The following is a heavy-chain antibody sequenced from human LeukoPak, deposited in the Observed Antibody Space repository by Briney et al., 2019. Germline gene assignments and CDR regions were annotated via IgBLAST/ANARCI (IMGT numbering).Heavy chain of an antibody. D-gene: IGHD3-22*01. V-gene: IGHV3-23*01. J-gene: IGHJ4*02. CDR2: ISGSGGST. Sequence: GESLKISCKGSGYSFTSYWIGWVRQMPGKGLEWVSAISGSGGSTYYADSVKGRFTISRDNSKNTLYLQMNSLRAEDTAVYYCAKGGVGIYDSSGYYSNPRDYWGQGTLVTVSS. CDR3: AKGGVGIYDSSGYYSNPRDY. CDR1: GYSFTSYW.